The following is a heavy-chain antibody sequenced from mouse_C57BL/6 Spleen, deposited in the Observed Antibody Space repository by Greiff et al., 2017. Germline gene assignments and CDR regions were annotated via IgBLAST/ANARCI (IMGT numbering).Heavy chain of an antibody. CDR1: GFTFSNYW. Sequence: EVKLEESGGGLVQPGGSMKLSCVASGFTFSNYWMNWVRQSPEKGLEWVAQIRLKSDNYATHYAESVKGRFTISRDDSKSSVYLQMNNLRAEDTGIYYCTAGDFSYYGSSYGYFDVWGTGTTVTVSS. J-gene: IGHJ1*03. V-gene: IGHV6-3*01. CDR3: TAGDFSYYGSSYGYFDV. CDR2: IRLKSDNYAT. D-gene: IGHD1-1*01.